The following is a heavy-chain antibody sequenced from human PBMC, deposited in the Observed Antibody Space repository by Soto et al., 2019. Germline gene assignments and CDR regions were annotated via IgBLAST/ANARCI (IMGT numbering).Heavy chain of an antibody. D-gene: IGHD6-13*01. CDR2: IIPIFGTA. CDR3: ARGESLAAGEFDY. J-gene: IGHJ4*02. CDR1: GGTFSSYA. V-gene: IGHV1-69*13. Sequence: AASVKVSCKASGGTFSSYAISWVRQTPGQGLEWMGGIIPIFGTANYAQKFQGRVTITADESTSTAYMELSSLRSEDTAVYYCARGESLAAGEFDYWGQGTLVTVSS.